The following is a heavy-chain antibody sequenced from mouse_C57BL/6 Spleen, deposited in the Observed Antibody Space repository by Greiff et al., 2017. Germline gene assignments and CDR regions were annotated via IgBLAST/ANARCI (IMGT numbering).Heavy chain of an antibody. J-gene: IGHJ1*03. V-gene: IGHV1-69*01. D-gene: IGHD2-1*01. CDR2: IDPSDSHT. Sequence: VQLQQPGAELVMPGASVKLSCKASGYTFTSYWMHWVKQRPGQGLEWIGEIDPSDSHTNYNQKFKGKSTLTEDKSSSTAYMQLSSLTSEDSAVYYCARSGGNYEGYFDVWGTGTTVTVSS. CDR3: ARSGGNYEGYFDV. CDR1: GYTFTSYW.